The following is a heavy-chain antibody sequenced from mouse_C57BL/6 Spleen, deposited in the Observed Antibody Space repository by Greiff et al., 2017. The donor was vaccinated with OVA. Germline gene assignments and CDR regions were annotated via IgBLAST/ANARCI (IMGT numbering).Heavy chain of an antibody. CDR3: ARSIYDYDDYYAMDY. D-gene: IGHD2-4*01. CDR2: INPYNGGT. Sequence: EVQLQQSGPVLVKPGASVKMSCKASGYTFTDYYMNWVKQSHGKSLEWIGVINPYNGGTSYNQKFKGKATLTVDKSSSTAYMELNSLTSEDSAVYYCARSIYDYDDYYAMDYWGQGTSVTVSS. V-gene: IGHV1-19*01. J-gene: IGHJ4*01. CDR1: GYTFTDYY.